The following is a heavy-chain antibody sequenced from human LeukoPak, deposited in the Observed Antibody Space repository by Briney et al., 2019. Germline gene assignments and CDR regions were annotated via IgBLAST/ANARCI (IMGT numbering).Heavy chain of an antibody. CDR2: IYYSGSA. CDR1: GGSIRSYY. CDR3: ARAPYDYYGIDV. J-gene: IGHJ6*02. Sequence: SETLSLTCTVSGGSIRSYYWGWIRQPPGKGLEWIGYIYYSGSANYNPSLKSRVTISVDTSKNQFSLKLSSVTAADTAVYYCARAPYDYYGIDVWGQGTTVTVSS. V-gene: IGHV4-59*01.